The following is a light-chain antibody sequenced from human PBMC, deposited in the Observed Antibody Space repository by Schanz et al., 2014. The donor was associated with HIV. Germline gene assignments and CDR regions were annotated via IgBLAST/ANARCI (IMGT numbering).Light chain of an antibody. CDR3: LQDYTYWWT. CDR1: QGISSY. Sequence: DIQLTQSPSFLSASVGDRVTLTCRASQGISSYLAWYQQKPGKAPKLLIYAASTLQSGVPSRFSGSGSGTEFTLTISSLQPEDFATYYCLQDYTYWWTFGQGTKVEI. V-gene: IGKV1-9*01. CDR2: AAS. J-gene: IGKJ1*01.